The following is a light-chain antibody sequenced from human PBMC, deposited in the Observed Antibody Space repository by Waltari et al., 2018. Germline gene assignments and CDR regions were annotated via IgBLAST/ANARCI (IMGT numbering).Light chain of an antibody. CDR2: GAS. V-gene: IGKV3-20*01. J-gene: IGKJ2*01. CDR1: QSIGASS. Sequence: DIVLTQSPGNMSLSPGESATLSCRASQSIGASSLAWYQQKAGRAPRLLLYGASRRPTGIPDRFSGGGSATDFTLTISRLEPGDSAMYYCHQYGESQTFGQGTKLEI. CDR3: HQYGESQT.